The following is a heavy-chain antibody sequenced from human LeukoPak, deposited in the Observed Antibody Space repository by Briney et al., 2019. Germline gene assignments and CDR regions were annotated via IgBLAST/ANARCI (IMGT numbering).Heavy chain of an antibody. CDR3: ARDTGPYYFDY. J-gene: IGHJ4*02. D-gene: IGHD3-10*01. CDR2: IWYDGSNK. CDR1: GFTFSSYS. Sequence: GGSLRLSCAASGFTFSSYSMNWVRQAPGKGLEWVAVIWYDGSNKYYADSVKGRFTISRDNSKNTLYLQVNSLRVEDTAVYYCARDTGPYYFDYWGQGTLVTVSS. V-gene: IGHV3-33*08.